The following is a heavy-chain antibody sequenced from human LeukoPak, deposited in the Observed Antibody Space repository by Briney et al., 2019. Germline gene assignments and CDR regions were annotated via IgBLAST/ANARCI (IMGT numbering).Heavy chain of an antibody. CDR2: INHSGST. Sequence: SETLSLTCAVYGGSFSGYYWSWIRQSPGKGLEWIGEINHSGSTNYNPSLKSRVTISVDTSKNQFSLKLSSVTAADTAVYYCARGYVNYVFGVSYFDYWGQGTLVTVSS. CDR1: GGSFSGYY. J-gene: IGHJ4*02. V-gene: IGHV4-34*01. CDR3: ARGYVNYVFGVSYFDY. D-gene: IGHD3-3*01.